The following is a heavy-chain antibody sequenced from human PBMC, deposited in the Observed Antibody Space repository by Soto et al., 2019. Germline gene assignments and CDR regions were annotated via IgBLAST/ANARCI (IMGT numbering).Heavy chain of an antibody. Sequence: SETLSLTCSVSGYSVTSNVYYWAWIRQPPGKGLEWIGSMFYGGLTYYNPSLKSRVTLSVDTSKNQFSVRLNSVTAADTAVYYCAPLSVSLSGPYGIHVWGQGTTVTVSS. J-gene: IGHJ6*02. CDR1: GYSVTSNVYY. V-gene: IGHV4-39*01. CDR2: MFYGGLT. D-gene: IGHD2-15*01. CDR3: APLSVSLSGPYGIHV.